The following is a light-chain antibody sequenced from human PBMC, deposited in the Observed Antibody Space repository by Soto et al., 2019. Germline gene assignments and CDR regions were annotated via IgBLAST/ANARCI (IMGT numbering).Light chain of an antibody. CDR2: DVS. CDR3: SSYTSSSTLVV. J-gene: IGLJ2*01. V-gene: IGLV2-14*01. CDR1: SSDVGGYNY. Sequence: QSALTQPASVSGSPGQSITISCTGTSSDVGGYNYVPWYQQHPGKAPKLMIYDVSNRPSGASNRFSGSKSGNTASLTISGLQAEDEADYYCSSYTSSSTLVVFGGGTKLTVL.